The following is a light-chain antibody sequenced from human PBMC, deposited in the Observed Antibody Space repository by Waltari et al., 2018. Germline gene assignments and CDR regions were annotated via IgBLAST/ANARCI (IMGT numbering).Light chain of an antibody. Sequence: EFVLTPSSGTVSLSPGATATFSCWASQSVSTYLSWSQQKPGQAPRLLIYHASTRATGIPDRFSGSGSGTDFSLTISRLEPEDFAMYYCHQYVESPATFGQGTKVEIK. J-gene: IGKJ1*01. V-gene: IGKV3-20*01. CDR3: HQYVESPAT. CDR2: HAS. CDR1: QSVSTY.